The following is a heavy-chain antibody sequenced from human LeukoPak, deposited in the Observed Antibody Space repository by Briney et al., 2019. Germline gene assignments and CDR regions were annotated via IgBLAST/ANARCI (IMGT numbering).Heavy chain of an antibody. V-gene: IGHV3-15*01. CDR1: GFTFSSYE. J-gene: IGHJ4*02. CDR3: TTDGGSSGYYYGDY. D-gene: IGHD3-22*01. CDR2: IKSKTDGGTT. Sequence: GGSLRLSCAASGFTFSSYEMIWVRQAPGKGLEWVGRIKSKTDGGTTDYAAPVKGRFTISRDDSKNTLYLQMNSLKTEDTAVYYCTTDGGSSGYYYGDYWGQGTLVTVSS.